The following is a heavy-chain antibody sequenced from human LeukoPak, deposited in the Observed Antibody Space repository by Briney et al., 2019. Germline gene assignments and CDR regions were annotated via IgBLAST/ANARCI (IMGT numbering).Heavy chain of an antibody. V-gene: IGHV3-30*02. Sequence: QPGGSLRLSCAASGFTFSSYGIHWVRQAPGKGLEWVAFIRYDGSNKYYADSVKGRFTISRDNSKNTLYLQMNSLRAEDTAVYYCAKELTAAAGGGIDYWGQGTLVTVSS. CDR3: AKELTAAAGGGIDY. CDR1: GFTFSSYG. J-gene: IGHJ4*02. D-gene: IGHD6-13*01. CDR2: IRYDGSNK.